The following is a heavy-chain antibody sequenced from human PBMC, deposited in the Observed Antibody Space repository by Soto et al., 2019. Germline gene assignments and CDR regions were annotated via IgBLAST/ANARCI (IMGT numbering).Heavy chain of an antibody. V-gene: IGHV3-15*01. CDR3: TTGYSYGVRNR. Sequence: EVQLVESGGGLVKPGGSLRLSCAASGFPFSNAWMFWVRQVPGKGLEWVGRIKSKADGGTTDYAAPVKGRFTISRDDSKNALYRQMSSLKTEDTAIYYCTTGYSYGVRNRWGQGTLVTVSS. CDR1: GFPFSNAW. J-gene: IGHJ4*02. CDR2: IKSKADGGTT. D-gene: IGHD5-18*01.